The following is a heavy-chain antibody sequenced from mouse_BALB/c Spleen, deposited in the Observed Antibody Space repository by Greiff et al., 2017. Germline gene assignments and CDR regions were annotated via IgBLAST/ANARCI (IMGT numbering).Heavy chain of an antibody. CDR1: GYTFTSYW. CDR2: IYPGNSDT. CDR3: TREERPPYYAMDY. Sequence: EVQLQQSGTVLARPGASVKMSCKASGYTFTSYWMHWVKQRPGQGLEWIGAIYPGNSDTSYNQKFKGKAKLTAVTSTSTAYMELSSLTNEDSAVYYCTREERPPYYAMDYWGQGTSVTVSS. D-gene: IGHD1-2*01. V-gene: IGHV1-5*01. J-gene: IGHJ4*01.